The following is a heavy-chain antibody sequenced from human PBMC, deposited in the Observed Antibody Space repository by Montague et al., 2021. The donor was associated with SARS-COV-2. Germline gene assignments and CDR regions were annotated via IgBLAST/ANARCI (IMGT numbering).Heavy chain of an antibody. CDR3: ARTAGTDYTGYYYYAMDV. J-gene: IGHJ6*02. V-gene: IGHV2-70*11. Sequence: PALVKPTQTLTLTCTFSGFSLGTSGMSVSWIRQPPGKALEWLARIDWDDDKYYSTSLRTRLTISKDTSKNQVVLTMTNMDPVDTATYYCARTAGTDYTGYYYYAMDVWGQGTTVTVSS. CDR2: IDWDDDK. D-gene: IGHD3-10*01. CDR1: GFSLGTSGMS.